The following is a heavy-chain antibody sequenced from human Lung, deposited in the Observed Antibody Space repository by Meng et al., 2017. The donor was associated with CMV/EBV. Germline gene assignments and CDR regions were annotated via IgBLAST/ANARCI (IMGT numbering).Heavy chain of an antibody. J-gene: IGHJ4*02. V-gene: IGHV4-59*01. CDR2: IYYSGST. CDR3: ARDGPAVAPK. CDR1: GGSISSYY. D-gene: IGHD6-19*01. Sequence: SETLSLNCTVSGGSISSYYWSWIRQPPGKGLEWIGYIYYSGSTNYNPSLKSRVTISVDTSKNQFSLKLSSVTAADTAVYYCARDGPAVAPKWGQGTLVNGAS.